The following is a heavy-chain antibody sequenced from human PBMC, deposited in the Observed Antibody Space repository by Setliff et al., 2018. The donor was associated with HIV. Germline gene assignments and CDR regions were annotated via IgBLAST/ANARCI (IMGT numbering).Heavy chain of an antibody. Sequence: SETLSLNCAVYGGSFSDNYWSWIRQSPGKGLEWIGEINHSGRTKYRPYLRSRVSISVDMSKTQFSLKLSSVTAADSAVYYCARVSRTYWYSIFRNYYYHMDVWGKGTTVTVSS. CDR2: INHSGRT. CDR3: ARVSRTYWYSIFRNYYYHMDV. V-gene: IGHV4-34*01. CDR1: GGSFSDNY. D-gene: IGHD1-26*01. J-gene: IGHJ6*03.